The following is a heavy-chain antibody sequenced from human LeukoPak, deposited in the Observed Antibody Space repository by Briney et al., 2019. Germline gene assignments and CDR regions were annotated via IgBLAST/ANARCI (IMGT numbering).Heavy chain of an antibody. CDR2: IKQDGSDK. J-gene: IGHJ4*02. CDR1: GFTFSNYW. V-gene: IGHV3-7*01. Sequence: GGSLRLSCAASGFTFSNYWMSWVRQAPGKGLEWVANIKQDGSDKNYVDSVEGRFTISRDNAKKSLYLQMNSLRAEDTAVYYCAPPPIAVTGNWGQGTLVTVSS. CDR3: APPPIAVTGN. D-gene: IGHD6-19*01.